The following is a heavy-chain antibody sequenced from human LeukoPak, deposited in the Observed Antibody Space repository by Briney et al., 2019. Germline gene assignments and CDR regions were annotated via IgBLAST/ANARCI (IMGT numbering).Heavy chain of an antibody. CDR2: IYPGDSDT. J-gene: IGHJ4*02. V-gene: IGHV5-51*01. CDR1: GYTFINYW. D-gene: IGHD1-14*01. CDR3: ARSYNGYLDY. Sequence: GESLKISCKGSGYTFINYWIAWVRQMPGKGLEWTGIIYPGDSDTRYSPSFQGQVTISADKSISTAYLQWSSLKASDTAMYYCARSYNGYLDYWGQGTLVTVSS.